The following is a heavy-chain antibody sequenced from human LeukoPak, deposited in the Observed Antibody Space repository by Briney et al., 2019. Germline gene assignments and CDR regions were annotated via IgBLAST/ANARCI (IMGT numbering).Heavy chain of an antibody. J-gene: IGHJ6*02. Sequence: SETLSLTCTVSGGSISTYYWSWIRQPPGKGLEWIGYIYYSGSTSYNPSLKSRVTISVDTSKNQFSLKLASVTAADTAVYYCARGGIAAPGLSYGMDVWGQGTTVTVSS. D-gene: IGHD6-25*01. CDR3: ARGGIAAPGLSYGMDV. CDR1: GGSISTYY. V-gene: IGHV4-59*01. CDR2: IYYSGST.